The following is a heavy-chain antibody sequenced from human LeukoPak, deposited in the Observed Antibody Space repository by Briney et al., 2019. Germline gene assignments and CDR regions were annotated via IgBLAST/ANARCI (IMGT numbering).Heavy chain of an antibody. CDR1: GFSFSTSW. CDR3: ARDREYTMDV. J-gene: IGHJ6*02. Sequence: GGSLRLSCAASGFSFSTSWMHWVRQAPGKGLVWVLLINGDASRTIYADSVKGRFTISRDNAKNTLYLQMNSLRADDTAVYYCARDREYTMDVWGQGTTVTVSS. D-gene: IGHD1-1*01. V-gene: IGHV3-74*01. CDR2: INGDASRT.